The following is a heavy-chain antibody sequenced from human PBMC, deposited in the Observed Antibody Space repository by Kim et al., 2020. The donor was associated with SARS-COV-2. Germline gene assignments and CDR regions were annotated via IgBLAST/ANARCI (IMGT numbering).Heavy chain of an antibody. V-gene: IGHV4-39*01. J-gene: IGHJ5*02. D-gene: IGHD2-15*01. Sequence: SDTLSLTCTVSGGSISSSSYYWGWIRQPPGKGLEWNGSIYYSGSTYYNPSLKSRVTISVDTSKNQFSLKLSSVTAADTAVYYCARHSPATVSSGGRFDPWGQGRLVTVSS. CDR1: GGSISSSSYY. CDR2: IYYSGST. CDR3: ARHSPATVSSGGRFDP.